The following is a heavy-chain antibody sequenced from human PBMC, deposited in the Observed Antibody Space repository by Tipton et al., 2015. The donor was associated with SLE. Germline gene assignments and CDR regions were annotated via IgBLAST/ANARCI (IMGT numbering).Heavy chain of an antibody. CDR3: ARELGDY. CDR1: GFTFSSYA. J-gene: IGHJ4*02. V-gene: IGHV3-30*04. Sequence: SLRLSCAASGFTFSSYAMHWVRQAPGKGLEWVAVISYDGSNKYYADSVKGRFTISRDISKNTLYLQMNSLRAEDTAVYYCARELGDYWGQGTLVTVSS. CDR2: ISYDGSNK. D-gene: IGHD3-3*01.